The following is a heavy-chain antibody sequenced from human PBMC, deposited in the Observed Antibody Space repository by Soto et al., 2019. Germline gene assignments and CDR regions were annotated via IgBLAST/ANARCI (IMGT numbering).Heavy chain of an antibody. J-gene: IGHJ4*02. CDR3: VRRDSGSYFDY. D-gene: IGHD1-26*01. V-gene: IGHV4-39*01. Sequence: QLQLQESGPGLVKPSETLSLTCTVSGGSISSSSYYWGWIRQPPGKGLEWIGTIYYSGSTYYNPSLKSRVTISVDTSKNQFSLKLSSVTAADTAVYYCVRRDSGSYFDYWGQGILVTVSS. CDR1: GGSISSSSYY. CDR2: IYYSGST.